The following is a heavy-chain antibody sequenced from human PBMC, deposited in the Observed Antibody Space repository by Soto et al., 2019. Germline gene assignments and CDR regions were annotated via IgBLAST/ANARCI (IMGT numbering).Heavy chain of an antibody. D-gene: IGHD5-12*01. Sequence: QVQLVQSGAEVKKPGSSVKVSCKASGGTFSSYAISWVRQAPGQGLEWMGGIIPIFGTAKYAQKFQGRVTITSDHSTSTAYMELSSLRSEGTAVYYCASLLRGYSGTGDYWGQGTLVTVSS. V-gene: IGHV1-69*05. J-gene: IGHJ4*02. CDR2: IIPIFGTA. CDR3: ASLLRGYSGTGDY. CDR1: GGTFSSYA.